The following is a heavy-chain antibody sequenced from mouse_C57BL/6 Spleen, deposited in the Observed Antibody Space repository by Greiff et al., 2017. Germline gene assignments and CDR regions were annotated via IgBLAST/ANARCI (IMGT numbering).Heavy chain of an antibody. CDR2: INPNNGGT. Sequence: VQLQQSGPELVKPGASVKISCKASGYTSTDYYMNWVKPSHGKSLEWIGDINPNNGGTSYNQKFKGKATLTVDKSSSTAYMELRSLTSEDSAVYYCARKGDYSRYFDYWGQGTTLTVSS. CDR1: GYTSTDYY. CDR3: ARKGDYSRYFDY. D-gene: IGHD2-12*01. J-gene: IGHJ2*01. V-gene: IGHV1-26*01.